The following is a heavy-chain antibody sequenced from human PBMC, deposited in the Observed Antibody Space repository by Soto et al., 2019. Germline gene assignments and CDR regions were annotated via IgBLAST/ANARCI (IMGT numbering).Heavy chain of an antibody. V-gene: IGHV4-39*01. J-gene: IGHJ6*02. CDR3: APLSVSLSGPYGIHV. CDR2: MLYSGLT. D-gene: IGHD2-15*01. Sequence: SETLSLTCSVSGYSVSSSGYYWAWIRQPPGKGLEWIGSMLYSGLTYYNPSLKSRVTLSVDTSKNQFSVRLNSVTASDTAVYYCAPLSVSLSGPYGIHVWGQGTTVTVSS. CDR1: GYSVSSSGYY.